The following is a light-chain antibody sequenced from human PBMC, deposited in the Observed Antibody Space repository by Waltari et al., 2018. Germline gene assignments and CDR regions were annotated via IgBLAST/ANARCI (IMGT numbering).Light chain of an antibody. CDR3: QQLNNYPIT. CDR1: QGINSY. Sequence: DIQLTQSPSFMSASVGDRVTITCRARQGINSYLAWYQQKPGKAPKLLIYDASTLQSGVPPRFSGSGSGTEFTLTISSLQPEDFATYYCQQLNNYPITFGQGTQLDI. J-gene: IGKJ5*01. V-gene: IGKV1-9*01. CDR2: DAS.